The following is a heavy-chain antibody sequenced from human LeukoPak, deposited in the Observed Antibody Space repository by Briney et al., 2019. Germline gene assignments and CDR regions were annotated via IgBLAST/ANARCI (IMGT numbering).Heavy chain of an antibody. CDR1: GFTFSDYG. V-gene: IGHV3-33*06. D-gene: IGHD6-19*01. CDR2: IYNDGGKR. J-gene: IGHJ5*02. Sequence: GGSLRLSCAASGFTFSDYGMHWVRQAPGKGVEWVAVIYNDGGKRYYADSVKGRFTISRDNSKSTVYLQMDSLRDEDTAVYYCAKDASGPYSSLFDPWGQGTLVIVSS. CDR3: AKDASGPYSSLFDP.